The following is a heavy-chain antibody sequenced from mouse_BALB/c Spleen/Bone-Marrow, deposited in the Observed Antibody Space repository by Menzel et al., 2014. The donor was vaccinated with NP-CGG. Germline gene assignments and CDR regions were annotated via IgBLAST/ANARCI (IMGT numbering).Heavy chain of an antibody. V-gene: IGHV7-1*02. Sequence: EVHLVESGGGLVQPGGSLRLSCATSGFTFSDFYMEWVRQPPGKRLEWIAASRNKVNDYTTEYSASVKGRFIVSRDTSQSILYLQMNSLRAEDTAIYYCARAVYGNFDYWGQGPTLTVSS. D-gene: IGHD2-1*01. CDR3: ARAVYGNFDY. CDR2: SRNKVNDYTT. CDR1: GFTFSDFY. J-gene: IGHJ2*01.